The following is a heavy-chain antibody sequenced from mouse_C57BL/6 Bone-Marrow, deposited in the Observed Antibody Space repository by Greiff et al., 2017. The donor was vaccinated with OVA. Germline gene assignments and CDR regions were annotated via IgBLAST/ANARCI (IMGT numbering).Heavy chain of an antibody. CDR2: ISSGGDYI. D-gene: IGHD1-1*01. J-gene: IGHJ2*01. CDR3: TITTVAPRDY. Sequence: EVKLQESGEGLVKPGGSLKLSCAASGFTFSSYAMSWVRQTPEKRLEWVAYISSGGDYIYYADTVKGRFTISRDNARNTLYLQMSSLKSEDTAMYYCTITTVAPRDYWGQGTTLTVSS. CDR1: GFTFSSYA. V-gene: IGHV5-9-1*02.